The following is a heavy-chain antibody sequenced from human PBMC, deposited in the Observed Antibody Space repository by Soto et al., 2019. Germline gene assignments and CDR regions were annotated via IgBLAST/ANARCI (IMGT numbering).Heavy chain of an antibody. CDR2: ISSSSSTI. J-gene: IGHJ4*02. Sequence: GGSLRLSCAASGFTFSSYSMNWVRQVPGKGLEWVSYISSSSSTIYYADSVKGRFTISRDNAKNSLYLQMNSLRAEDAAVYSCERVPAAGNGNDAFDYWGQGTLVTVSS. CDR1: GFTFSSYS. D-gene: IGHD1-20*01. V-gene: IGHV3-48*01. CDR3: ERVPAAGNGNDAFDY.